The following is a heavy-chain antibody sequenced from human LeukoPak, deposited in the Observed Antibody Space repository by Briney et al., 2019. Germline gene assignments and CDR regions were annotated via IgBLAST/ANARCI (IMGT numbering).Heavy chain of an antibody. Sequence: ASVKVSCKASGYTFTGYYMHWVRQAPGQGLEWMGWINPNSGGTNYAQKFQGRVTMTRDTSISTAYMELSRLRSDDTAVYYCARGIRYSSSLTYNWFDPWGQGTLVTVSS. CDR3: ARGIRYSSSLTYNWFDP. D-gene: IGHD6-13*01. CDR2: INPNSGGT. CDR1: GYTFTGYY. V-gene: IGHV1-2*02. J-gene: IGHJ5*02.